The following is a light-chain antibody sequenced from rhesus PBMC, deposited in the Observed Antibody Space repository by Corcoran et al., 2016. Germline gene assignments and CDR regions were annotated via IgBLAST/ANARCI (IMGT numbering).Light chain of an antibody. CDR2: KVN. V-gene: IGLV2-11*01. Sequence: QSAPIQSPSVSGALGQSVTISCTGPSSDIGRYNCVSWYRQQPGTTNKLMMYKVNMRPSGVSDRFSGSKSGNTASLTISGLQAEDEAYYYCSSYAGSNTFDVFGSGTKLTVL. CDR1: SSDIGRYNC. CDR3: SSYAGSNTFDV. J-gene: IGLJ6*01.